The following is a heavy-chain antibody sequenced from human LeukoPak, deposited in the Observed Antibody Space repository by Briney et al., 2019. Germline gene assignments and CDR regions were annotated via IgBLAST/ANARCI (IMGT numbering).Heavy chain of an antibody. V-gene: IGHV3-30*04. Sequence: GGSLRLSCAASGLTFSSYAMHWVRQAPGKGLEWVAVISYDGSNKYYADSVKGRFTISRDNSKNTLYLQMNSLRAEDTAVYYCARPDYYDEYYFDYWGQGTLVTVSS. D-gene: IGHD3-22*01. J-gene: IGHJ4*02. CDR2: ISYDGSNK. CDR3: ARPDYYDEYYFDY. CDR1: GLTFSSYA.